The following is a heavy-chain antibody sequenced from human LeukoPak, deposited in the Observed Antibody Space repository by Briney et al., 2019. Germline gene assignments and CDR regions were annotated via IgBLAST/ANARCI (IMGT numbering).Heavy chain of an antibody. D-gene: IGHD6-19*01. CDR3: ARSEQETKSDPGIAVAGTSEYFQH. Sequence: SVKVSCKASGGTFSSYAISWVRQAPGQGLDGMGRIILILGKANNAQKFQGRVTITADKSTSTAYMELSSLRSEDTAVYYCARSEQETKSDPGIAVAGTSEYFQHWGQGTLVTVSS. CDR1: GGTFSSYA. V-gene: IGHV1-69*04. CDR2: IILILGKA. J-gene: IGHJ1*01.